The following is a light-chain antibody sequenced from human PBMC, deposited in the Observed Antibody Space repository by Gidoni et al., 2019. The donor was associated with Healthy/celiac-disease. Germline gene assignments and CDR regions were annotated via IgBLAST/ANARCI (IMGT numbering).Light chain of an antibody. Sequence: QSALPQPASVSGSPGQSITISCTGTSSDVRSHNLVSWYQQHPGKAPKFMIYEGSKRPSGVSNRFSGSKSGNTASLTISGLQAEDEADYYCCSYAGSSSVFGTGTKVTVL. CDR3: CSYAGSSSV. CDR2: EGS. V-gene: IGLV2-23*03. J-gene: IGLJ1*01. CDR1: SSDVRSHNL.